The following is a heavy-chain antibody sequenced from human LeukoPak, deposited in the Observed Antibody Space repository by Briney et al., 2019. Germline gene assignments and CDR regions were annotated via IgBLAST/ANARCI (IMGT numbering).Heavy chain of an antibody. D-gene: IGHD1-1*01. J-gene: IGHJ3*02. CDR2: ISCSGCNT. CDR3: AKSLNWNLNALDI. CDR1: IYTFSRYD. Sequence: GASLRLSCAASIYTFSRYDMSGARQAPAKGREGVSAISCSGCNTFYTDSVKGRFTISRDKSKNTLYLQKNSLKSEDTAVYYCAKSLNWNLNALDIWGQGTMVTVSS. V-gene: IGHV3-23*01.